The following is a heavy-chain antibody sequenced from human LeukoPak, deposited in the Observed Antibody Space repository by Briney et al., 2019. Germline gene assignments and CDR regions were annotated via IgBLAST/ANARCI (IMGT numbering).Heavy chain of an antibody. V-gene: IGHV4-59*08. CDR3: ARHGGNYGSGSYSPHYFDY. CDR2: IYYSGST. CDR1: GGSISSYY. D-gene: IGHD3-10*01. J-gene: IGHJ4*02. Sequence: SETLSLTCTVSGGSISSYYWSWIRQPPGKGLEWIGYIYYSGSTNYNPSLKSRVTISVDTSKNQFSLKLSSVTAADTAVYYCARHGGNYGSGSYSPHYFDYWGQGTLVTVSS.